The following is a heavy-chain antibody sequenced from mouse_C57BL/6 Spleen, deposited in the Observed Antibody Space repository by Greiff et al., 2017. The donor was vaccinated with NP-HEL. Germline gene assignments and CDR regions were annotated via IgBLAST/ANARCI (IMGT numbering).Heavy chain of an antibody. Sequence: EVQLQQSGAELVKPGASVKLSCTASGFNIKDYYMHWVKQRTEQGLEWIGRIDPEDGETKYAPKFQGKATITADTSSNTAYLQLSSLTSEDTAVYYCARSLDGYYVFAYWGQGTLVTVSA. V-gene: IGHV14-2*01. J-gene: IGHJ3*01. CDR1: GFNIKDYY. CDR3: ARSLDGYYVFAY. D-gene: IGHD2-3*01. CDR2: IDPEDGET.